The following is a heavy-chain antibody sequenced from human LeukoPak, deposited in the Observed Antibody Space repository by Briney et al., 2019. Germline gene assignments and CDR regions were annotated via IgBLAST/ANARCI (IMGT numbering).Heavy chain of an antibody. CDR1: GGSISSSTYF. D-gene: IGHD1-26*01. Sequence: SETLSLTCSVSGGSISSSTYFWGWIRQPPGEGLESIGSISYTGVTYYNPSLTSRVTISVDTSKNHFSLKLSSLAAADTAVYYCARRVGATEVVDYWGQGTLVTVSS. V-gene: IGHV4-39*02. CDR3: ARRVGATEVVDY. CDR2: ISYTGVT. J-gene: IGHJ4*02.